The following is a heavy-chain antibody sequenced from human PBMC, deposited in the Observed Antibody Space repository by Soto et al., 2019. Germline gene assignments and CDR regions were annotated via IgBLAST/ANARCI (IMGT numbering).Heavy chain of an antibody. CDR2: ITGSGVVT. V-gene: IGHV3-23*01. CDR3: AKCDFLTYYFDS. D-gene: IGHD2-21*02. CDR1: GFTFTNYA. Sequence: GGSLRLSCAASGFTFTNYAMAWVRQAPGKGLEWVSSITGSGVVTYYADSVRGRFTISRDNSKNSLSLQMNSLRAEDSAVYYCAKCDFLTYYFDSWGQGTLVTVSS. J-gene: IGHJ4*02.